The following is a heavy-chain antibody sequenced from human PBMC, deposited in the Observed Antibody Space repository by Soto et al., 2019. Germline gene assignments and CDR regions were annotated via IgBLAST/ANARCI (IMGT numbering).Heavy chain of an antibody. J-gene: IGHJ6*02. V-gene: IGHV4-31*03. CDR3: ARAHASMVRGVIDVWYYYYGMDV. CDR1: GGSISSGGYY. Sequence: SETLSLTCTVSGGSISSGGYYWSWIRQHPGKGLEWIGYIYYSGSTYYNPSLKSRVTISVDTSKNQFSLKLSSVTAADTAVYYCARAHASMVRGVIDVWYYYYGMDVWGQGTTVTVSS. CDR2: IYYSGST. D-gene: IGHD3-10*01.